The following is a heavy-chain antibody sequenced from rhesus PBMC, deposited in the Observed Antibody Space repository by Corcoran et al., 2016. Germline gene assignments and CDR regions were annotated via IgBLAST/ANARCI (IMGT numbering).Heavy chain of an antibody. Sequence: EVQLVESGGGLAKPGGSLRLSCAASGFTFSDYYMHWGRQASGKGREWVSRISSGGGSTWYADSVKGRFTISGENAKNTLYLQMNSLRAEDTAVYYCARAPTTVASAVPDYWGQGVLVTVSS. CDR3: ARAPTTVASAVPDY. CDR2: ISSGGGST. V-gene: IGHV3-59*01. J-gene: IGHJ4*01. CDR1: GFTFSDYY. D-gene: IGHD4-29*01.